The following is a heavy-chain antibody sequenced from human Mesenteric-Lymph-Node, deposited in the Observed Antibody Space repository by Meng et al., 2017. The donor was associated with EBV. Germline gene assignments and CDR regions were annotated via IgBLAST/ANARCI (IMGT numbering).Heavy chain of an antibody. CDR1: GGSIGNSYW. CDR3: ARGSLVGDPPGKFDY. V-gene: IGHV4-4*02. Sequence: VQLQGAGPGLGKPAGTLALTCGVSGGSIGNSYWWSWVRQAPGKGLEWIGEIYYTGSTNYNPSLKSRVTISVDKSKNQFSLNVSSVTAADTAVYYCARGSLVGDPPGKFDYWGQGTLVTVSS. CDR2: IYYTGST. J-gene: IGHJ4*02. D-gene: IGHD1-26*01.